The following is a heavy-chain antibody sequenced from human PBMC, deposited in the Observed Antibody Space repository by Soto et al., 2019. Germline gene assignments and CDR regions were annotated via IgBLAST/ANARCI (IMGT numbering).Heavy chain of an antibody. J-gene: IGHJ6*02. CDR3: AKGVTTLNPYRSSWHLRRHYYYRMDA. V-gene: IGHV3-23*01. CDR1: GFTFSSYA. Sequence: GGSLRLSCAASGFTFSSYAMSWVHQAPGKXLDRVSAISGSGGSTYYADSVKGRFTISRDNPKNTLYLQMNSLRAEVTAVYYCAKGVTTLNPYRSSWHLRRHYYYRMDAWGHGGPVTVSS. D-gene: IGHD6-13*01. CDR2: ISGSGGST.